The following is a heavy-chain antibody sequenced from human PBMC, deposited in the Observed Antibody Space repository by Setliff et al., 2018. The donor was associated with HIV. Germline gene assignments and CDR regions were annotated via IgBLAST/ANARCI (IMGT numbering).Heavy chain of an antibody. D-gene: IGHD6-13*01. CDR1: GVSTTNNC. Sequence: SETLSLPCSVSGVSTTNNCWTCIRQSPGKGLEWIGYVHYSGNTRYNPSLKRRVTIAVDTSKNKFSLKLSSVTAADTAVYYCARDHGSSWRTHYYYYYMDVWGKGTTVTVSS. V-gene: IGHV4-59*12. J-gene: IGHJ6*03. CDR3: ARDHGSSWRTHYYYYYMDV. CDR2: VHYSGNT.